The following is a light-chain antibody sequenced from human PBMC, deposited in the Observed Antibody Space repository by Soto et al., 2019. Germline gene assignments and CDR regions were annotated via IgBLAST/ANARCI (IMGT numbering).Light chain of an antibody. J-gene: IGLJ1*01. CDR2: DVS. CDR3: CSYAGSYGDV. V-gene: IGLV2-11*01. Sequence: QSALTQPRSVSGSPGQSVTISCTGTSGDVGGYNYVSWYQQHPGKAPKLMIYDVSKRPSGVPDRFSGSKSGNTASLTISGLQAEDEADYYCCSYAGSYGDVFGTGTKLTVL. CDR1: SGDVGGYNY.